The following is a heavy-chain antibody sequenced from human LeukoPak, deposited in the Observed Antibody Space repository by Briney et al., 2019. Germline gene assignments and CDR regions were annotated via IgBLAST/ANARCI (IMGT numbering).Heavy chain of an antibody. J-gene: IGHJ6*04. CDR3: SRGLRLPDV. V-gene: IGHV3-49*03. D-gene: IGHD3-16*01. CDR2: IRTKTYAEST. Sequence: PAGSLRLSCTVSGYTFGDYARTWFRQAPGKGLEWVGFIRTKTYAESTQYAASVKGRFTFSRDDSNSIAHLQMNSLKTEDTAVYYCSRGLRLPDVWGKGTTVTVSS. CDR1: GYTFGDYA.